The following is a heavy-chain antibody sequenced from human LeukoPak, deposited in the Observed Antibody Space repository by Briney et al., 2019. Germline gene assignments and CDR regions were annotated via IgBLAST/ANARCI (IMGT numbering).Heavy chain of an antibody. CDR2: MKEDGSEK. CDR1: GFTFSRYL. J-gene: IGHJ3*02. CDR3: ARESPYYYDSPDAFDI. V-gene: IGHV3-7*03. Sequence: GGSLRLSCAASGFTFSRYLMSWVRQAPGKGLEWVANMKEDGSEKYYVDSVKGRFTISRDNAKNSLYLQMNSLRAEDTAVYYCARESPYYYDSPDAFDIWGQGTMVTVSS. D-gene: IGHD3-22*01.